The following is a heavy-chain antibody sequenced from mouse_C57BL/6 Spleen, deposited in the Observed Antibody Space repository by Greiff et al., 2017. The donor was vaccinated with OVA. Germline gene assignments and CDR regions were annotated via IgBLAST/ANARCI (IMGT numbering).Heavy chain of an antibody. Sequence: QVHVKQPGAELVKPGASVKLSCKASGYTFTSYWMHWVKQRPGRGLEWIGRIDPNSGGTKYNEKFKSKATLTVDKPSSTAYMQLSSLTSEDSAVYYCARSGTAQATAWFAYWGQGTLVTVSA. V-gene: IGHV1-72*01. CDR3: ARSGTAQATAWFAY. D-gene: IGHD3-2*02. CDR1: GYTFTSYW. J-gene: IGHJ3*01. CDR2: IDPNSGGT.